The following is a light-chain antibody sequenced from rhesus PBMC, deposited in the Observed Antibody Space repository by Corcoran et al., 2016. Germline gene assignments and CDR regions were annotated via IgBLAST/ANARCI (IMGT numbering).Light chain of an antibody. CDR1: PGIWNY. CDR3: QQHKSNPRT. Sequence: DIQMTQSPSSLSASVGDTVTIACRACPGIWNYLAWYQQKPGKAPKPLFYYASNLESGVPSRVSGSGSGTDCTLTISSLQPENVAIYYCQQHKSNPRTFGQGTKVEIK. CDR2: YAS. J-gene: IGKJ1*01. V-gene: IGKV1S14*01.